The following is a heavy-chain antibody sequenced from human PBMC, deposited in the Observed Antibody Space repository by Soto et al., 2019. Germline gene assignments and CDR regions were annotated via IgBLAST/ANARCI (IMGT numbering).Heavy chain of an antibody. J-gene: IGHJ3*02. CDR3: LAYDYIWGSYPTDAFDI. V-gene: IGHV4-39*01. CDR2: IYYSGST. D-gene: IGHD3-16*02. CDR1: GGSISSSSYY. Sequence: SETLSLTCTVSGGSISSSSYYWGWIRQPPGKGLEWIGSIYYSGSTYYNPSLKSRVTISVDTSKNQFSLKLSSVTAADTAVYYCLAYDYIWGSYPTDAFDIWGQGTMVTVSS.